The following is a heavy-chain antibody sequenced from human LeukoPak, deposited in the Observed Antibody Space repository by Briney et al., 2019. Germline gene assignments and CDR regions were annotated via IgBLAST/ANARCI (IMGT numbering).Heavy chain of an antibody. J-gene: IGHJ6*02. D-gene: IGHD5-12*01. V-gene: IGHV4-34*01. CDR1: GGSFSGYY. CDR2: INHSGST. Sequence: PSETLSLTCAVYGGSFSGYYWSWIRQPPGKGLEWIGEINHSGSTNYNPSLKSRVTISVDTSKNQFSLKLSSVTAADTAVYYCARDRVATIYLSSSYGMDVWGQGTTVTVSS. CDR3: ARDRVATIYLSSSYGMDV.